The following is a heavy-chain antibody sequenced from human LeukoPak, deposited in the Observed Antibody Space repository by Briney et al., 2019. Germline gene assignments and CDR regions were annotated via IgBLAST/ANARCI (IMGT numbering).Heavy chain of an antibody. CDR2: FNHIYGTT. J-gene: IGHJ3*02. D-gene: IGHD3-3*01. Sequence: SVKVSCKASGASLKNFAISWVRQAPGQGPEWMGGFNHIYGTTNYAQKFQGRVTIAVDGSTNVAYLDLGSLTSHDTAVYFCARRAEWFSWTRLDAFDIWGQGTMVTASS. CDR1: GASLKNFA. V-gene: IGHV1-69*13. CDR3: ARRAEWFSWTRLDAFDI.